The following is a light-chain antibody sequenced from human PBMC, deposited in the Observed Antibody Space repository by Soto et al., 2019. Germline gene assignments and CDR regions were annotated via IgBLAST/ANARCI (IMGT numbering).Light chain of an antibody. J-gene: IGKJ5*01. CDR3: HQYDSSPLT. CDR2: GAS. V-gene: IGKV3-20*01. CDR1: QSVSSSY. Sequence: EIVLTQSPGTLSLSPGERATLSCRASQSVSSSYLAWYQQQPGQAPRDLIYGASSRATGTPDRFSGSGSGTDFTLTISRLEPEDFAVYYCHQYDSSPLTCGQGTRLEIK.